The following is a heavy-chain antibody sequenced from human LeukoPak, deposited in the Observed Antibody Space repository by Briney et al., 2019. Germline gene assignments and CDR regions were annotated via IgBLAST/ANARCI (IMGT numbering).Heavy chain of an antibody. CDR3: AKDPYGTRYFDY. V-gene: IGHV3-20*04. D-gene: IGHD2-2*01. J-gene: IGHJ4*02. CDR2: LNWNGGST. Sequence: SGGSLRLSCAASGYTFENHGMSWVRQAPGKGLEWVSGLNWNGGSTSYADSVKGRFTISRDNAKKSLYLQMNSLRAEDTAVYYCAKDPYGTRYFDYWGQGTLVTVSS. CDR1: GYTFENHG.